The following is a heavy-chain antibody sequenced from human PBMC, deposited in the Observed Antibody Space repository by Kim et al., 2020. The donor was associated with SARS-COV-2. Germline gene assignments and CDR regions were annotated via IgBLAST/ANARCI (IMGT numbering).Heavy chain of an antibody. CDR3: ARGKRLRYFDWLTPWAFDI. CDR2: IGTAGDT. Sequence: GGSLRLSCAASGFTFSSYDMHWVRQATGKGLEWVSAIGTAGDTYYPGSVKGRFTISRENAKNSLYLQMNSLRAGDTAVYYCARGKRLRYFDWLTPWAFDIWGQGTMVTVSS. D-gene: IGHD3-9*01. CDR1: GFTFSSYD. J-gene: IGHJ3*02. V-gene: IGHV3-13*01.